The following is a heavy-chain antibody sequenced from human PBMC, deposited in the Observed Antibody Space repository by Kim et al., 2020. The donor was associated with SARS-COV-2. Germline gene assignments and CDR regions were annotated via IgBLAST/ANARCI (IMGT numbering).Heavy chain of an antibody. CDR3: AVNPLGRLNYFDY. V-gene: IGHV3-30*04. J-gene: IGHJ4*02. CDR1: GFTFSSYA. Sequence: GGSLRLSCAASGFTFSSYAMHWVRQAPGKGLEWVAVISYDGSNKYYADSVKGRFTISRDNSKNTLYLQMNSLRAEDTAVYYCAVNPLGRLNYFDYWGQGT. CDR2: ISYDGSNK.